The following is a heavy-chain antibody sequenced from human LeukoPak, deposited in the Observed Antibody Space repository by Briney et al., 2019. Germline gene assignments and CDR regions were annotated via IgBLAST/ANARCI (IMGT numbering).Heavy chain of an antibody. D-gene: IGHD5-12*01. CDR2: ISWNSGSI. CDR1: GFTFDDYA. J-gene: IGHJ4*02. V-gene: IGHV3-9*01. CDR3: AKDIGGYGIDY. Sequence: GGSLRLSCAASGFTFDDYAMHWVRQAPGKGLEWVSGISWNSGSIGYADSVKGRFTISRDNAKNSLYLQMNSLRAGDTALYYCAKDIGGYGIDYWGQGTLVTVSS.